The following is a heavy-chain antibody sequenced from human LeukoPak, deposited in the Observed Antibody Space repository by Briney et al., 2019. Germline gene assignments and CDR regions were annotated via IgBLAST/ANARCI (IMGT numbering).Heavy chain of an antibody. Sequence: SETLTLTCTVSGGSISSSSYSWGWIRQPPGRGLEWIGIIYSSGSTYYNPSLKSRVTIFVDTSKSQFSLKLSSVTAADTAVYYCARRVHWFDPWGQGTLVTVSS. J-gene: IGHJ5*02. CDR3: ARRVHWFDP. V-gene: IGHV4-39*01. CDR2: IYSSGST. D-gene: IGHD3-10*01. CDR1: GGSISSSSYS.